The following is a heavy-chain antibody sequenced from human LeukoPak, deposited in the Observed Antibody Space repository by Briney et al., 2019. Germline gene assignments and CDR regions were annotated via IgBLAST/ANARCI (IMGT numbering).Heavy chain of an antibody. V-gene: IGHV4-59*08. J-gene: IGHJ3*02. Sequence: SETLSLTCIVPGGSISSYYWSWIRQPPGKGLEWIGFIYYSGSTNYNPSLKSRVTISVDTSKNQFSLKLSSVTAADTAVYYCARGLFNYYDSSRYAFDIWGQGTMVTVSS. CDR1: GGSISSYY. D-gene: IGHD3-22*01. CDR3: ARGLFNYYDSSRYAFDI. CDR2: IYYSGST.